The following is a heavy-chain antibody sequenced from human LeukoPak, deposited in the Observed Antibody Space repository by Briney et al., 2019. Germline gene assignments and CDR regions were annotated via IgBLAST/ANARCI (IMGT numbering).Heavy chain of an antibody. CDR2: IYYSGST. CDR3: ARGRGVSANLDY. J-gene: IGHJ4*02. V-gene: IGHV4-4*02. Sequence: SETLSLTCAVSGGSISSSNWWSWVRQPPGKGLEWIGYIYYSGSTNYNPSLKSRVTISVDTSKNQFSLKLSSVTAADTAVYYCARGRGVSANLDYWGQGTLVTVSS. CDR1: GGSISSSNW. D-gene: IGHD3-10*01.